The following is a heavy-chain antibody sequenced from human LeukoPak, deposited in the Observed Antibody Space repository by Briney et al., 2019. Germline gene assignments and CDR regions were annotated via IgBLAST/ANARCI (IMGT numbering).Heavy chain of an antibody. V-gene: IGHV4-59*01. J-gene: IGHJ3*02. D-gene: IGHD4-17*01. Sequence: TSETLSLTCTVSGGSISSYYWSWIRQPPGKGLEWIGYIYYSGSTTYNPSLKSRVTISIDTSKNQFSLKLTSVTAAVTALYYCARGANYGDYGLDAFDIWGQGTMVTVSS. CDR1: GGSISSYY. CDR2: IYYSGST. CDR3: ARGANYGDYGLDAFDI.